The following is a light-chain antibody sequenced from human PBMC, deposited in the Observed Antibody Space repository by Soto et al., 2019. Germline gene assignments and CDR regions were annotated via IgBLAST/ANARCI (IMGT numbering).Light chain of an antibody. CDR2: DNN. CDR1: NSNIGNNY. V-gene: IGLV1-51*01. CDR3: GQWITSLSPNV. Sequence: QSVLTQPPSVSAAPGQKVTISCSGSNSNIGNNYVSWYQQLPGAAPKLLIYDNNQRPSGIPDRFSASRSGTSATLAIPRLQPGDAAHHFSGQWITSLSPNVFRTGNKAPVL. J-gene: IGLJ1*01.